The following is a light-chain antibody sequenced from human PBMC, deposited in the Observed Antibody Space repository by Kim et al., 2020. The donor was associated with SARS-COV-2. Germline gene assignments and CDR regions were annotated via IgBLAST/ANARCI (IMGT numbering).Light chain of an antibody. Sequence: VSQGQTSRITCSGDKLGDKYACWYQQKPGQSPVLVIYQDSKRPSGIPERFSGSNSGNTATLTISGTQAMDEADYYCQAWDSSTVVFGGGTQLTVL. J-gene: IGLJ2*01. CDR2: QDS. CDR3: QAWDSSTVV. CDR1: KLGDKY. V-gene: IGLV3-1*01.